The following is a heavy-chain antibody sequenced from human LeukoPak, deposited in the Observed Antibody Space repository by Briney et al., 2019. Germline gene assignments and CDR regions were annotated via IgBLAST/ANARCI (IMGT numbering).Heavy chain of an antibody. CDR3: ARDDRSTWYSDF. CDR1: GFTFSIYS. CDR2: ISGSTITI. D-gene: IGHD1-26*01. J-gene: IGHJ4*02. V-gene: IGHV3-48*04. Sequence: GGSLRLSCAASGFTFSIYSMSWVRQAPGKGLEWVSYISGSTITIHYADSVKGRFTISRDNAKNSLYLQMSSLRAEDTAVYYCARDDRSTWYSDFWGQGTLVTVSS.